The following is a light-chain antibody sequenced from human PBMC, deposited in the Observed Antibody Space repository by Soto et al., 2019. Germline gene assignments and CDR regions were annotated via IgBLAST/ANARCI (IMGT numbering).Light chain of an antibody. J-gene: IGLJ2*01. V-gene: IGLV1-44*01. CDR2: SNK. CDR1: SSNIGSNT. Sequence: QSVLTQPPSASGTPGQRVTISCSGSSSNIGSNTVNWYQQLPGTAPKLLIYSNKQRPSGVPDRFSGSKSGTSASLAISGLQSEDEADYYCATWEDSLNGYVVFGGGTKLTVL. CDR3: ATWEDSLNGYVV.